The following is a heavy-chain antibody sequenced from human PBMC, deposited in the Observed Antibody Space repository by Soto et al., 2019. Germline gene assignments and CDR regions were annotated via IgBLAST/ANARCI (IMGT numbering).Heavy chain of an antibody. D-gene: IGHD3-16*02. CDR1: GASISSYY. CDR3: ARLSPTSGNQALDY. V-gene: IGHV4-59*01. CDR2: IYYSGST. Sequence: SETLSLTCTVSGASISSYYWSWIRQPPGKGLEWIGYIYYSGSTNYNPSLKSRVTISVDTSKNQFSLKVSSVTATDTAVYYCARLSPTSGNQALDYWGQGTLVTVSS. J-gene: IGHJ4*02.